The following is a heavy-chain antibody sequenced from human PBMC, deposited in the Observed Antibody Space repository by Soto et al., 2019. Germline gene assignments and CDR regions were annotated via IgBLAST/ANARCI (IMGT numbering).Heavy chain of an antibody. J-gene: IGHJ4*02. CDR1: GAYISSYNY. D-gene: IGHD3-3*01. CDR3: ARQDDFWSSSGQFDI. CDR2: IYYNGFT. Sequence: SETLSLTCNVSGAYISSYNYWGWFRQPPGKGLEWIGSIYYNGFTYYNPSLKSRITLSVDASRSQFSLKMNSVTAADTAVYYCARQDDFWSSSGQFDIWGLGTLVTVSS. V-gene: IGHV4-39*01.